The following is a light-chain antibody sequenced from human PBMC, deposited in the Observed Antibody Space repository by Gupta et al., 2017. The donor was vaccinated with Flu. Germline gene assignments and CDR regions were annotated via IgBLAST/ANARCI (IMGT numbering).Light chain of an antibody. CDR1: QRVSSY. J-gene: IGKJ2*01. V-gene: IGKV3-11*01. CDR2: DAS. CDR3: QQRSNWPPMYT. Sequence: EIVLTQSPATLSLSPGERATLSCRASQRVSSYLAWYQQKPGQAPRLLIYDASKRATGIPARFSGSGSGTDFTLTISSLEPEDFAIYYCQQRSNWPPMYTFGQGTKLEIK.